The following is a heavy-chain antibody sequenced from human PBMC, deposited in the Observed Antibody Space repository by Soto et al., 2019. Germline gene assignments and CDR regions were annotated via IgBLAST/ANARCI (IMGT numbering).Heavy chain of an antibody. CDR1: GFTFSNAW. CDR2: IKSKTDGGTT. D-gene: IGHD3-3*01. V-gene: IGHV3-15*01. J-gene: IGHJ6*02. CDR3: TTDPSITIFGVATISGTENMDV. Sequence: KPGGSLRLSCAASGFTFSNAWMSWVRQAPGKGLEWVGRIKSKTDGGTTDYAAPVKGRFTISRDDSKNTLYLQMNSLKTEDTAVYYCTTDPSITIFGVATISGTENMDVWGQGTTVTVSS.